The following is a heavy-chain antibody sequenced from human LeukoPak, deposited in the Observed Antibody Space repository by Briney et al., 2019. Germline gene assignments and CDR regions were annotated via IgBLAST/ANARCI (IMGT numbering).Heavy chain of an antibody. CDR2: ISYDGSNK. D-gene: IGHD6-25*01. CDR3: ARYSSVVY. J-gene: IGHJ4*02. V-gene: IGHV3-30-3*01. Sequence: GGSLRLSCAASGFTFSSYAMPWVRQAPGKGLEWVAVISYDGSNKYYADSVKGRFTISRDNSKNTLYLQMNSLRAEDTAVYYCARYSSVVYWGQGTLVTVSS. CDR1: GFTFSSYA.